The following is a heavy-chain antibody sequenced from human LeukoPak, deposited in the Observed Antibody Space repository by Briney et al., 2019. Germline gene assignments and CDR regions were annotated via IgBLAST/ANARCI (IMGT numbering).Heavy chain of an antibody. D-gene: IGHD5-18*01. CDR3: AKGLNFVETASTV. CDR1: GGSISSSSYY. J-gene: IGHJ4*02. CDR2: IYYSGST. V-gene: IGHV4-39*01. Sequence: PSETLSLTCTVSGGSISSSSYYWGWIRQPPGKGLEWIGSIYYSGSTYYNPSLKSRVTISVDTSKNQFSLKLSSVTAADTAVYYCAKGLNFVETASTVWGQGTLVTVSS.